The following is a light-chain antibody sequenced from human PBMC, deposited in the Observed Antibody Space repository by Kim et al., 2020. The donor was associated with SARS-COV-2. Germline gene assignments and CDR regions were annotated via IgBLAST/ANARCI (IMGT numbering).Light chain of an antibody. CDR1: HIGSKS. CDR3: QLWDSKCAG. V-gene: IGLV3-21*01. Sequence: SYELTQPPSMSVAPGKTARITCGGNHIGSKSVHWYQQKPGQAPVLVISYDSDRPSGVPERFSGSNSGNTATLTISRVEAGDEADYYCQLWDSKCAGFGGG. CDR2: YDS. J-gene: IGLJ2*01.